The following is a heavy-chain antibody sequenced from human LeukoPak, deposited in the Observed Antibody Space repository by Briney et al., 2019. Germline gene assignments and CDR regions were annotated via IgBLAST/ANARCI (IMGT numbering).Heavy chain of an antibody. V-gene: IGHV5-51*01. CDR3: ARARSGDYVSA. CDR2: IYPGDSDT. CDR1: GYSFTSYW. J-gene: IGHJ5*02. D-gene: IGHD4-17*01. Sequence: GESLKISCKGSGYSFTSYWIGWVRQLPAKGLEWMGIIYPGDSDTRYSPSFQGQVTISADKSISAAYLKWSSLKASDTAMYYCARARSGDYVSAWGQGTLVTVSS.